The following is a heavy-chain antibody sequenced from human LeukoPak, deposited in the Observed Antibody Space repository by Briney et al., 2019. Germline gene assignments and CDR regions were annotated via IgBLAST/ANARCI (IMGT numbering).Heavy chain of an antibody. V-gene: IGHV3-23*01. D-gene: IGHD1-26*01. Sequence: GGSLRLSCVASGFTFSSYGMSWVRQAPGKGLEWVSAISGSGGSTEYADSVKGRFTISRDNSKNTLYLQMNSLRAEDTAVYYCARTFGGSYYDGYFDYWGQGTLVTVSS. CDR3: ARTFGGSYYDGYFDY. CDR1: GFTFSSYG. J-gene: IGHJ4*02. CDR2: ISGSGGST.